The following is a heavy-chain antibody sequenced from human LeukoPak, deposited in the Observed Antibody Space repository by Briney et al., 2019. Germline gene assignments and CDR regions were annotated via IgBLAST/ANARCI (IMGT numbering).Heavy chain of an antibody. D-gene: IGHD6-13*01. CDR2: IYTSGST. J-gene: IGHJ5*02. CDR1: GGSISSYY. V-gene: IGHV4-4*07. Sequence: SETLSLTCTVSGGSISSYYWSWIRQPAGKGLEWIGRIYTSGSTNYNPSLKSRVTMSVDTSKNRFSLKLSSVTAADTAVYYCARLLLEPGIAEEGEGFDPWGQGTLVTVSS. CDR3: ARLLLEPGIAEEGEGFDP.